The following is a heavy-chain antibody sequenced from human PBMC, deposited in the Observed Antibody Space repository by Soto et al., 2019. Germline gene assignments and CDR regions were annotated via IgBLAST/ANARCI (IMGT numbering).Heavy chain of an antibody. Sequence: PGGSLRLSCAASGFTFSSYSMNWVRQAPGKGLGWVSYISSSSSTIYYADSVKGRFTISRDNAKNSLYLQMNSLRDEDTAVYYCARDRNTAMEPHDAFDIWGQGTMVTVSS. V-gene: IGHV3-48*02. CDR3: ARDRNTAMEPHDAFDI. CDR1: GFTFSSYS. D-gene: IGHD5-18*01. J-gene: IGHJ3*02. CDR2: ISSSSSTI.